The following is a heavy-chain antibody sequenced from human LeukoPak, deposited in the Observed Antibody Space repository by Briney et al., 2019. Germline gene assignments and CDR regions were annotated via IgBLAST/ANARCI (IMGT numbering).Heavy chain of an antibody. J-gene: IGHJ5*02. Sequence: PSETLSLTCAVSGGPFSNHYWTWIRQSPGKGLEWIGEINHRGSANYNPSLQSRVTMSVDTSKNQFSLNLKSVTAADTAVYYCARGLRFGYSGGEHPWGQGILVTVSS. V-gene: IGHV4-34*01. CDR1: GGPFSNHY. D-gene: IGHD2-15*01. CDR3: ARGLRFGYSGGEHP. CDR2: INHRGSA.